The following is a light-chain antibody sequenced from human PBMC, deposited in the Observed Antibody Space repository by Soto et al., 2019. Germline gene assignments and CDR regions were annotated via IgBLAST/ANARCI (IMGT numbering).Light chain of an antibody. Sequence: QSVLKQPHSVSGAPGQRVTISCTGSSSNIGAGYDVHWYQQLPGTAPKLLIYGNSNRPSGVPDRFSGSKSGTSASLAITGLQAEDEAEYYCQSYDSSLSGWVFGGVTTLTVL. J-gene: IGLJ3*02. CDR1: SSNIGAGYD. CDR2: GNS. V-gene: IGLV1-40*01. CDR3: QSYDSSLSGWV.